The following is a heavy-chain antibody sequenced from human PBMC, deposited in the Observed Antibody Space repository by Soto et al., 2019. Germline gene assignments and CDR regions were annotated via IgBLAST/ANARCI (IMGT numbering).Heavy chain of an antibody. CDR3: ARGDEVIAAAVWSSPEYYFDY. V-gene: IGHV4-61*01. CDR1: GGSVSSGSYY. J-gene: IGHJ4*02. D-gene: IGHD6-13*01. CDR2: IYYSGST. Sequence: PSETLSLTCTVSGGSVSSGSYYWSWIRQPPGKGLEWIGYIYYSGSTNYNPSLKSRVTISVDTSKNQFSLKLSSVTAADTAVYYCARGDEVIAAAVWSSPEYYFDYWGQGTLVTVSS.